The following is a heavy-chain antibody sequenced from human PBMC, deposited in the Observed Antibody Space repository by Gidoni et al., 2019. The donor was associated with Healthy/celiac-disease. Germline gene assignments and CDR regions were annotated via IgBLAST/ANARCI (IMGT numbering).Heavy chain of an antibody. V-gene: IGHV3-33*01. J-gene: IGHJ6*02. D-gene: IGHD2-15*01. Sequence: QVQLVESGGGVVQPGRSLRLSCAASGFTFRSYGLHWVRQAPGKGLEWVAVIWYDGSNKYYADSVKGRFTISRDNSKNTLYLQMNSLRAEDTAVYYWARGDPVSGGPYYYYGMDVWGQGTTVTVSS. CDR3: ARGDPVSGGPYYYYGMDV. CDR2: IWYDGSNK. CDR1: GFTFRSYG.